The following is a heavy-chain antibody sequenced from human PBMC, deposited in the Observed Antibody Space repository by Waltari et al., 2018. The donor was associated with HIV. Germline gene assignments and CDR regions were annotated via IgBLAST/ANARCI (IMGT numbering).Heavy chain of an antibody. Sequence: EVQMVESGGGLVQTGGSLRVTGAGSGFAYRSYCMSWVRQAPGKGLEWVANRKQNGSEKYYVDSVKGRFTISRDNAKNSLYLQMNSLRAEDTAVYYCARDLGYSYGYVSDYWGQGTLVTVSS. V-gene: IGHV3-7*01. CDR2: RKQNGSEK. CDR1: GFAYRSYC. CDR3: ARDLGYSYGYVSDY. D-gene: IGHD5-18*01. J-gene: IGHJ4*02.